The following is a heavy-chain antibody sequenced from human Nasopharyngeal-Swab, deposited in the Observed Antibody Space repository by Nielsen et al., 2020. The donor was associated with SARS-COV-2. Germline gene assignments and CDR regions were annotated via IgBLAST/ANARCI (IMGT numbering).Heavy chain of an antibody. J-gene: IGHJ6*02. Sequence: GGSLRLSCAPSGIAVSSSYMSWVRQAPGKGLEWVSTIHSDGNTYYADSVRGRFSSSRDNSKNTLYLQMNSLRAEDTAVYYCARDLVTMGMDVWGQGTTVTVSS. D-gene: IGHD3-3*01. CDR3: ARDLVTMGMDV. CDR2: IHSDGNT. V-gene: IGHV3-53*01. CDR1: GIAVSSSY.